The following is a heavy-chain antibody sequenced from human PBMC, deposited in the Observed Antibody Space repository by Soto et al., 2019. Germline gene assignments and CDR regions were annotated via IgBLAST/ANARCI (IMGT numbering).Heavy chain of an antibody. V-gene: IGHV3-33*01. J-gene: IGHJ4*02. CDR1: GFTFSSYG. D-gene: IGHD3-22*01. Sequence: PGGSLRLSCAASGFTFSSYGMHWVRQAPGKGLEWVAVIWYDGSNKYYADSVKGRFTISRDNSKNTLYLQMNSLRAEDTAVYYCARDPDSSGYYYFDYWGQGTLVTVSS. CDR3: ARDPDSSGYYYFDY. CDR2: IWYDGSNK.